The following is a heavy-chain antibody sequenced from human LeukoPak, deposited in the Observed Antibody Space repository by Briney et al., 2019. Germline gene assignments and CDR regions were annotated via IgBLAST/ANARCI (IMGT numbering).Heavy chain of an antibody. CDR3: AGEDYVGWFGP. CDR2: ISSSGSTI. CDR1: GFTFSDYY. Sequence: GGSLRLSCAASGFTFSDYYMSWIRQAPGKGLEWVSYISSSGSTIYYADSVKGRFTISRDNAKNSLYLQMNSLRAEDTAVYYWAGEDYVGWFGPWGQGTLVNVSS. V-gene: IGHV3-11*04. D-gene: IGHD4-17*01. J-gene: IGHJ5*02.